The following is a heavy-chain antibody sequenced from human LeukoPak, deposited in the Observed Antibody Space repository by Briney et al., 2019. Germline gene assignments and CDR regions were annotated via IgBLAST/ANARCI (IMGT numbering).Heavy chain of an antibody. V-gene: IGHV4-39*01. CDR2: IYYSGST. D-gene: IGHD3-3*01. CDR1: GGSISSSSHY. CDR3: ARSYYDFWSGYFISGRKFDY. Sequence: PSETLSLTCSVSGGSISSSSHYWGWIRQPPGKGLEWIGNIYYSGSTYYNPSLKSRVTISVDTSKNQFSLKLSSVTAADTAVYYCARSYYDFWSGYFISGRKFDYWGQGTLVTVSS. J-gene: IGHJ4*02.